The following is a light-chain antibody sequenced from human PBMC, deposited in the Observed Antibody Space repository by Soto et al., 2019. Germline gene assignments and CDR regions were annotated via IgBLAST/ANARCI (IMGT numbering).Light chain of an antibody. J-gene: IGLJ2*01. CDR3: CSYTRSDTLL. CDR2: EVS. CDR1: SSDVGNYNF. Sequence: QSALTQPASVSGSPGQSITISCIGTSSDVGNYNFVSWYQHHPGKAPRLIISEVSNRPSGIPSRFSGSKSGNTASLTISGHRDEDEADYYCCSYTRSDTLLFGGGTKLTVL. V-gene: IGLV2-23*02.